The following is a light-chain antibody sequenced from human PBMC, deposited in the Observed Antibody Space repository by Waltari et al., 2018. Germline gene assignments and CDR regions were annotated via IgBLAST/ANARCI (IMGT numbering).Light chain of an antibody. CDR3: SSYAGSNNLV. CDR1: NSDVGGYNY. Sequence: QSALTQPPSASGSPGQSVTISCTGTNSDVGGYNYVSWYQQHPGKAPKLMIYEVTKRPSGVPDRFSGSKSGNTASLTVSGLQAEDDADYYCSSYAGSNNLVFGGGTNLTVL. CDR2: EVT. J-gene: IGLJ3*02. V-gene: IGLV2-8*01.